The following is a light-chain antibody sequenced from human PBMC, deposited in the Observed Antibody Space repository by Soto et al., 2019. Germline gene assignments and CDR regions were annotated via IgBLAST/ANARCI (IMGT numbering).Light chain of an antibody. J-gene: IGLJ1*01. V-gene: IGLV2-14*01. CDR1: ISDVGGYDY. CDR3: SSYTTSSTYV. CDR2: DVS. Sequence: SALTQPASVSGSPGQSITISCTGTISDVGGYDYVSWYQQHPGKAPKLMIYDVSNRPSGVSNRFSGSKSGNTASLTISGLQADDEADYYCSSYTTSSTYVFGTGTQLTVL.